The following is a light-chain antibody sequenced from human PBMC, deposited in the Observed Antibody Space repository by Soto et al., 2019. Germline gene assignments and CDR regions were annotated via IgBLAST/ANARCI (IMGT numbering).Light chain of an antibody. V-gene: IGKV1-39*01. CDR3: QQSYSTLRT. J-gene: IGKJ2*01. CDR2: ASS. CDR1: HYINYY. Sequence: DIQMTQSPSSLSASVGDRVTITCRASHYINYYLSWYQQKPGNPPELLIHASSSLQSGVPSRFTGSGSGTEFTLTISSLQSEDFATYYCQQSYSTLRTFGQGTKVEIK.